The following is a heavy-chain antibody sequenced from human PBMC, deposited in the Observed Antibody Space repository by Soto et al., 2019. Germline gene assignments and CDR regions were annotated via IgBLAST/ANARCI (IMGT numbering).Heavy chain of an antibody. CDR1: GGAFSNLV. Sequence: QGQPVQSGAEVKKPGSSVKVSCKASGGAFSNLVISWVRQAPGQGLEWMGGIIPMLDIVHYAQKFQGRVAITADESTSTAYMELSSLSSEDTAVYYCAIEDSQGWFDPWGQGTLVTVSS. D-gene: IGHD3-22*01. J-gene: IGHJ5*02. CDR2: IIPMLDIV. V-gene: IGHV1-69*01. CDR3: AIEDSQGWFDP.